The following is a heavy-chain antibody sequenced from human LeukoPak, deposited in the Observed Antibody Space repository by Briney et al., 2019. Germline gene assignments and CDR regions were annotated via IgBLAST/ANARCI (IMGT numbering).Heavy chain of an antibody. Sequence: ASVKVSCKASGYTFTGYYMLWVGQAHGEGIEWMGRIHSKSGSTNYAKKFQGRVTMTRDTSISTAYMELSRLRSDDAAVYYCARDPRGWGQGTLVTVSS. CDR3: ARDPRG. V-gene: IGHV1-2*06. D-gene: IGHD1-26*01. CDR1: GYTFTGYY. J-gene: IGHJ4*02. CDR2: IHSKSGST.